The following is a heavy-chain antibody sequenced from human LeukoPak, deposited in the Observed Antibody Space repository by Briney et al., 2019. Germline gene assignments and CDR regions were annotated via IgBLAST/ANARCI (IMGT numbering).Heavy chain of an antibody. D-gene: IGHD6-13*01. CDR3: ARIGSSWYYYFDY. CDR2: IYPGDSDT. V-gene: IGHV5-51*01. Sequence: PGESLKISCKGSGYSFTSYWIGWVRQMPRKGLEWMGIIYPGDSDTRYSPSFQGQVTISADKSISTAYLQWSSLKASDTAMYYCARIGSSWYYYFDYWDQGTLVTVSS. J-gene: IGHJ4*02. CDR1: GYSFTSYW.